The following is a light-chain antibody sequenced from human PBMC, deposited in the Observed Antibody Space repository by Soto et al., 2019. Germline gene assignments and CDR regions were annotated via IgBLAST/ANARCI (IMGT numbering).Light chain of an antibody. J-gene: IGKJ1*01. CDR2: AAS. CDR1: QGISNY. V-gene: IGKV1-27*01. CDR3: QKYNGAPWT. Sequence: DIPMTQSPSSLSASVGDRVTITCRARQGISNYLAWYQQKPGKVPKLLIYAASTLQSGVPSRFSGSGSGTDFTLTISSLQPEDVATYYCQKYNGAPWTFGQGTKVEIE.